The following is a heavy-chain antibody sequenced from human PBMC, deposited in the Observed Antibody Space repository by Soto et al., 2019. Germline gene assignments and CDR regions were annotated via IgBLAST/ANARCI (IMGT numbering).Heavy chain of an antibody. CDR2: ISSSGGLI. Sequence: GGALRLSRAAAGFTFSGYYLTWIRQAPGKGLEWVSYISSSGGLIYYADSVKGRSTISRDNARKSLYLQMSSLRAEDSAVYYCARDRYDFWSGSDHYGLDVWGQGTTVTVSS. CDR1: GFTFSGYY. J-gene: IGHJ6*02. V-gene: IGHV3-11*01. D-gene: IGHD3-3*01. CDR3: ARDRYDFWSGSDHYGLDV.